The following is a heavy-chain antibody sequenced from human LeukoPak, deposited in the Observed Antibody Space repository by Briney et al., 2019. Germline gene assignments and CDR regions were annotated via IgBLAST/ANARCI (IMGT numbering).Heavy chain of an antibody. D-gene: IGHD6-13*01. J-gene: IGHJ6*02. Sequence: SETLSLTCTVSGGSISSYYWSWIRQPPGKGLEWIGYIYYSGSTNYNPSLKSRVTISVGTSKNQFSLKLSSVTAADTAVYYCARGQGLHSSSFTYYYYGMDVWGQGTTVTVSS. V-gene: IGHV4-59*08. CDR2: IYYSGST. CDR1: GGSISSYY. CDR3: ARGQGLHSSSFTYYYYGMDV.